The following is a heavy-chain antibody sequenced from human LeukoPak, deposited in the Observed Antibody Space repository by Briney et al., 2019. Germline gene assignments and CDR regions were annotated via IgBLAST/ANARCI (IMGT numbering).Heavy chain of an antibody. J-gene: IGHJ4*02. V-gene: IGHV4-59*01. D-gene: IGHD5-24*01. CDR3: ARHEVKEMAEGIDY. CDR2: IYYSGST. CDR1: GGSISSYY. Sequence: SETLSLTCTASGGSISSYYWSWIRQPPGKGLEWIGYIYYSGSTNYNPSLKSRVTISVDTSKNQFSLKLSSVTAADTAVYYCARHEVKEMAEGIDYWGQGTLVTVSS.